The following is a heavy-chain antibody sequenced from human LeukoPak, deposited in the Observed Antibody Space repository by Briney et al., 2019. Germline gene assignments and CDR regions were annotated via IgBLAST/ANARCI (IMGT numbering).Heavy chain of an antibody. D-gene: IGHD6-19*01. Sequence: SETLSLTCTVSGYSISSGYYWGWIRQPPGKGLEWIGSIYHSGSTYYNPSLKSRVTISVDTSKNQFSLKLSSVTAADTAVYYCARVVAVAGRRTFDYWGRGTLVTVSS. V-gene: IGHV4-38-2*02. CDR3: ARVVAVAGRRTFDY. J-gene: IGHJ4*02. CDR1: GYSISSGYY. CDR2: IYHSGST.